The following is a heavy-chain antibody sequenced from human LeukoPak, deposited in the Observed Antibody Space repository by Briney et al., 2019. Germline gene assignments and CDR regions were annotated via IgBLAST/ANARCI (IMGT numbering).Heavy chain of an antibody. CDR2: INPKNRGT. Sequence: ASVKVSCKASGYTFADYYIHWVRQAPGQGLEWMGWINPKNRGTNYAQKLQSRVTMTLDMSITTLYMELSRLTSDDTAVYYCARDEDRSPLNAFDVWGQGTMVTVSS. V-gene: IGHV1-2*02. D-gene: IGHD6-19*01. J-gene: IGHJ3*01. CDR3: ARDEDRSPLNAFDV. CDR1: GYTFADYY.